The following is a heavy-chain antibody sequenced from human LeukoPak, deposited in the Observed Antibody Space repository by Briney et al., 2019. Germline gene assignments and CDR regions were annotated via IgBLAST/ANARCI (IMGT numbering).Heavy chain of an antibody. J-gene: IGHJ4*02. V-gene: IGHV3-49*03. Sequence: PGGSLRLSCTASGFTFGDYAMSWFRQAPGKGLEWVGFIRSKAYGGTTEYAASVKGRFTISRDDSKSIAYLQMNSLKTEDTAVYYCTRLYSSSRIDYFDYWGQGTLVTVSS. D-gene: IGHD6-13*01. CDR1: GFTFGDYA. CDR3: TRLYSSSRIDYFDY. CDR2: IRSKAYGGTT.